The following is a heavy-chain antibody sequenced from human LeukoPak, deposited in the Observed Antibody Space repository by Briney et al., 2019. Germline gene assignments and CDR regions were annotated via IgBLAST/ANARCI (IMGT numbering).Heavy chain of an antibody. D-gene: IGHD6-6*01. CDR2: IYPGDSDT. Sequence: GESLKISCKGSAYDFPLYWIGWVRQMPGKGLEWMGIIYPGDSDTRYSPSFQGQVTISADKSISTAYLQWSSLKASDTAMYYCARRDSSSAVGYWGQGTLVTVSS. CDR3: ARRDSSSAVGY. CDR1: AYDFPLYW. V-gene: IGHV5-51*01. J-gene: IGHJ4*02.